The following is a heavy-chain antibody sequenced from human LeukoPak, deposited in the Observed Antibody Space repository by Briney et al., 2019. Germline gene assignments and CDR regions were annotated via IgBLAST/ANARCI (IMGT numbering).Heavy chain of an antibody. V-gene: IGHV3-74*01. J-gene: IGHJ3*01. Sequence: GGSLRLSCAASGFTLSNYWIHWVRQAPGKGLVWVSRINTDGSSTNYADSVRGRFTVSRDNAKNTLYLQMNSLRVEDTAVYYCARVIGWADPFDLWGHGTLVTVSS. CDR2: INTDGSST. D-gene: IGHD1-26*01. CDR1: GFTLSNYW. CDR3: ARVIGWADPFDL.